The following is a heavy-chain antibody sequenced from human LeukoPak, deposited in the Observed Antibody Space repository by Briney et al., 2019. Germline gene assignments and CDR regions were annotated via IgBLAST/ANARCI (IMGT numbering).Heavy chain of an antibody. J-gene: IGHJ4*02. CDR3: ARDASYYYDSSGYLILYYFDY. CDR2: ISYEGSNK. Sequence: PGRPLRLSRAASGFTFSSYAMHGVPQAPGKGLEWGAVISYEGSNKYYADSVKGRFTISRDNSKNTLYLQMNSLIAEDTGVYYCARDASYYYDSSGYLILYYFDYWGQGTLVTVSS. CDR1: GFTFSSYA. D-gene: IGHD3-22*01. V-gene: IGHV3-30-3*01.